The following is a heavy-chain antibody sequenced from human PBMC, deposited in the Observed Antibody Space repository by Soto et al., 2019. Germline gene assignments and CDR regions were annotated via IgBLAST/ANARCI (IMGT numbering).Heavy chain of an antibody. CDR2: IIPIFRTP. V-gene: IGHV1-69*12. Sequence: QVQLVQSGAEVKKPGSSVKVSCKASGGTFNTFAISWVRQAPGQGFEWLGGIIPIFRTPDYAQKFQGKVTILADESASTAYMEMSSLRSDLTAVYYCARYIERQRLGRNCDCAMDIWGQGTTVTVSS. J-gene: IGHJ6*02. D-gene: IGHD5-12*01. CDR1: GGTFNTFA. CDR3: ARYIERQRLGRNCDCAMDI.